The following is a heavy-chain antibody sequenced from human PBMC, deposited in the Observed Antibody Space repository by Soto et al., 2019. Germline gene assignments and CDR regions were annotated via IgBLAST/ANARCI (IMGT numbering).Heavy chain of an antibody. V-gene: IGHV3-30*03. CDR3: AIDSGYDYAYYYYGMDV. CDR2: ISYDGSNK. J-gene: IGHJ6*02. CDR1: GFTFSSYG. Sequence: QVQLVESGGGVVQPGRSLRLSCAASGFTFSSYGMHWVRQAPGKGLEWVAVISYDGSNKYYADSVKGRFTISRDNSKNTLYLHINSLGSEDTAGDYGAIDSGYDYAYYYYGMDVFGQGTTVTVSS. D-gene: IGHD5-12*01.